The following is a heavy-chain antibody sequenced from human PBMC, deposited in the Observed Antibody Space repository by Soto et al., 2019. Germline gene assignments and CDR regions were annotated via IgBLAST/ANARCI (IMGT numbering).Heavy chain of an antibody. V-gene: IGHV4-30-4*01. D-gene: IGHD4-17*01. J-gene: IGHJ3*02. CDR3: ARDNSKDYGHYGGAAFDX. CDR2: IYYSGNT. Sequence: SETLSLTCTVSGGSISSVDYYWSWIRQPPGKGLEWIGYIYYSGNTYYKPSLESRLTISVDTSKNHFSLRLSSVTAADTAVYYSARDNSKDYGHYGGAAFDXWGQGTMVTVS. CDR1: GGSISSVDYY.